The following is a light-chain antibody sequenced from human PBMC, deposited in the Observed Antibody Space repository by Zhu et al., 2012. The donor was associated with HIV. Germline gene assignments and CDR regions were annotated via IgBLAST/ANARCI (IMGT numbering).Light chain of an antibody. CDR3: QQYETSPYT. CDR2: AAS. J-gene: IGKJ2*01. CDR1: QTLHATY. Sequence: EIVMTQSPGTLSFSPGERVTLSCRASQTLHATYLAWYQQKPGQAPRLLIYAASNRATGFPDRFSGSGSGTDFTLTISRLESEDSAVYYCQQYETSPYTFGQGTKLEIK. V-gene: IGKV3-20*01.